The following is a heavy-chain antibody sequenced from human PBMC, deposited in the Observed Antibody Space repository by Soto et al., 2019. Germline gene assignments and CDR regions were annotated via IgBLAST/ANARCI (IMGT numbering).Heavy chain of an antibody. CDR2: ISGGGGIT. CDR1: EFMFSNYA. V-gene: IGHV3-23*01. J-gene: IGHJ4*02. CDR3: AXAXXXSAVAXYFDS. D-gene: IGHD6-19*01. Sequence: EVQLLESGGGLEQPGGSLRLSCAASEFMFSNYAMNWVRQAPGKGLEWVSAISGGGGITYYADSVKGRFTISRDNSKNTLYLQMNSLRAEDTAVYYXAXAXXXSAVAXYFDSWGQGTLVTVSS.